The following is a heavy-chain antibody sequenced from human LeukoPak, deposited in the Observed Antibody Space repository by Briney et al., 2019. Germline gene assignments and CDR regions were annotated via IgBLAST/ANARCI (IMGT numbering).Heavy chain of an antibody. CDR3: ARDRRRLRGMNGDGDAFDI. Sequence: PGGSLRLSCAASGFSVGGNYISWVRQAPGKGLEWVSMIYSDGSIFHADSVKGRFTMSRDNSRNTLDLQMNSQRVEDTAVYFCARDRRRLRGMNGDGDAFDIWGQGTMVTVSS. D-gene: IGHD1-1*01. J-gene: IGHJ3*02. CDR2: IYSDGSI. CDR1: GFSVGGNY. V-gene: IGHV3-53*01.